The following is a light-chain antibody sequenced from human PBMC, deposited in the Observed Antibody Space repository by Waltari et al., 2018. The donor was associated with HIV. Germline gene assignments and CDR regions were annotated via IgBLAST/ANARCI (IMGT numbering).Light chain of an antibody. CDR1: QNISTY. J-gene: IGKJ2*02. V-gene: IGKV1-8*01. CDR2: SGS. Sequence: AIQMTQSPSSFSASTGDRVTITCRASQNISTYLAWYQQQPGKAPKLLIYSGSTLHSGVPSRFSGSGSGTDFTLTITCLQSEDFATYYCQQYSDYPPGTFGQGSKLEIK. CDR3: QQYSDYPPGT.